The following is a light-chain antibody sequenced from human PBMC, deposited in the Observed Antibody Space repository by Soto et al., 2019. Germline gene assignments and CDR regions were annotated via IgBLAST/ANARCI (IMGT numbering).Light chain of an antibody. J-gene: IGKJ4*01. CDR2: FAS. CDR3: QQYNKWPLT. CDR1: QTVSNN. V-gene: IGKV3-15*01. Sequence: EIVMTQSPATLSVSPGEKATLSCRASQTVSNNLAWYQQKPGQAPRLLIYFASTRATGIPARFSGSGSGTEFTHTISSLQSEDFAVYYCQQYNKWPLTFGGGTKVETK.